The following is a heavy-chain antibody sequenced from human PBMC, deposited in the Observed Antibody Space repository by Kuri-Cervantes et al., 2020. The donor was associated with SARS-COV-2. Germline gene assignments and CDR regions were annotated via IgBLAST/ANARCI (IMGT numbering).Heavy chain of an antibody. V-gene: IGHV1-24*01. J-gene: IGHJ6*03. CDR3: ARVGDCSSTSCYDYYYMDV. D-gene: IGHD2-2*03. CDR2: FDPEDGGT. Sequence: ASVKVSCKVSGYTLTELSMHWVRQAPGKGLEWMGGFDPEDGGTIYAQKFQGRVTITADESTSTANMELSSLRSEDTAVYYCARVGDCSSTSCYDYYYMDVWGKGTTVTVSS. CDR1: GYTLTELS.